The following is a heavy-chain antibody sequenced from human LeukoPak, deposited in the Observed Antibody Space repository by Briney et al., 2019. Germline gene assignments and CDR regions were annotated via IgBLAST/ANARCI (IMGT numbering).Heavy chain of an antibody. J-gene: IGHJ6*03. CDR1: GDTFSSYT. Sequence: SVKVSCKASGDTFSSYTISLVRQAPGQGLEWMGRIIPILGIANYAQKFQGRVTITADKSTSTAYMELSSLRSEDTAVYYCERERYYDFWSGSSGYYMDVWGKGTTVTVSS. D-gene: IGHD3-3*01. CDR2: IIPILGIA. CDR3: ERERYYDFWSGSSGYYMDV. V-gene: IGHV1-69*04.